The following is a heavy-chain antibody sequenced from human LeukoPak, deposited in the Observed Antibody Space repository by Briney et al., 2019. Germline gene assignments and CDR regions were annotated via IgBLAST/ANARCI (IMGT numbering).Heavy chain of an antibody. CDR2: IYYSGST. Sequence: PSETLSLTCTVSGGSISNYYWSWIRQPPGKGLEWIGYIYYSGSTNYNPSLRSRVTISVDTSKNQFSLTLSSVTAADTAVYYCARRRGVTAFDCWGQGTLVTVSS. D-gene: IGHD2-21*02. V-gene: IGHV4-59*08. CDR3: ARRRGVTAFDC. J-gene: IGHJ4*02. CDR1: GGSISNYY.